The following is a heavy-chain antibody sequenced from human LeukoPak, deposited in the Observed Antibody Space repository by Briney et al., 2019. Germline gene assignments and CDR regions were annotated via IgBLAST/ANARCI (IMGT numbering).Heavy chain of an antibody. CDR3: ARDMSLLWFGDPFDY. V-gene: IGHV3-48*02. CDR1: GFTFSSYS. Sequence: GGSLRLSCAASGFTFSSYSMNWVRQAPGKGLEWVSYISSSSSTIYYADSVKGRFTISRDNAKNSLYLQMNSLRDEDTAVYYCARDMSLLWFGDPFDYWGQGTLVTVSS. J-gene: IGHJ4*02. D-gene: IGHD3-10*01. CDR2: ISSSSSTI.